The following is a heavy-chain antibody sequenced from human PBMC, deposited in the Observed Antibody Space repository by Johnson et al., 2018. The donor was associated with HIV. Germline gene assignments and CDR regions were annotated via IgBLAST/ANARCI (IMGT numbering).Heavy chain of an antibody. CDR1: GFTFRSYA. CDR2: ISYDGSNK. CDR3: ARVRGGRENAFDI. J-gene: IGHJ3*02. V-gene: IGHV3-30*03. Sequence: QVQLVESGGGVVQPGGSLRLSCAASGFTFRSYAMHWVRQAPGKGLEWVGVISYDGSNKYYADSVKGRFTISRDNSKNTMSLQMNSPRVEDTAVYYCARVRGGRENAFDIWGKGTMVTVSS. D-gene: IGHD1-26*01.